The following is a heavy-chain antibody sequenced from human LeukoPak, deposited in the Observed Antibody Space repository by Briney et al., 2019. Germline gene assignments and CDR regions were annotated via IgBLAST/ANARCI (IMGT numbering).Heavy chain of an antibody. CDR2: IYYSGST. CDR1: GGSISSSSYY. CDR3: ARDSYYDSSGYSDY. J-gene: IGHJ4*02. Sequence: SETLSLTCTVSGGSISSSSYYWGWIRQPPGKGLEWIGSIYYSGSTYYNPFLKSRVTISVDTSKNQFSLKLSSVTAADTAVHYCARDSYYDSSGYSDYWGQGTLVTVSS. D-gene: IGHD3-22*01. V-gene: IGHV4-39*07.